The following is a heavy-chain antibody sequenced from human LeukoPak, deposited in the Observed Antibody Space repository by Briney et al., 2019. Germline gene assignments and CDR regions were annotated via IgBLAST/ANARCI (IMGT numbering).Heavy chain of an antibody. J-gene: IGHJ1*01. Sequence: PGGSLRLSCAASGFTVSSNYMSWVRQAPGKGLEWVSVIYSGGSTYYADSVKGRFTISRDNSKNTLYLQMNSPRAEDTAVFYCARDGGYVTMIADHTQSPPDDIASRPAEYFQHWGQGTLVTVSS. CDR1: GFTVSSNY. V-gene: IGHV3-53*01. CDR3: ARDGGYVTMIADHTQSPPDDIASRPAEYFQH. CDR2: IYSGGST. D-gene: IGHD3-22*01.